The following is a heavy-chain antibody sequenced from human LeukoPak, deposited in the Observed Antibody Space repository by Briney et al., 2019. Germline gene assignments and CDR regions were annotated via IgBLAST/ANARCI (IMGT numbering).Heavy chain of an antibody. Sequence: GGSLRLSCAVSGFTFSSYGMHWARQAPGKGLEWVAVISYLGSNKYYADSVRGRFTISRDKSKNTLYLQMNSLRAEDTAVYYCAKDLLGGDSGSYYEVGELGMDVWGQGTTVTVSS. CDR3: AKDLLGGDSGSYYEVGELGMDV. V-gene: IGHV3-30*18. D-gene: IGHD1-26*01. CDR1: GFTFSSYG. CDR2: ISYLGSNK. J-gene: IGHJ6*02.